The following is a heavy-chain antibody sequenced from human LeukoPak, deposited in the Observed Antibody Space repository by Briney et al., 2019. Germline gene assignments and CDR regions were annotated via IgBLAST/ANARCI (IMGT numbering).Heavy chain of an antibody. D-gene: IGHD6-25*01. CDR2: IYPGDSDT. J-gene: IGHJ4*02. CDR1: GYSFTSYW. V-gene: IGHV5-51*01. Sequence: GESLKISCKGSGYSFTSYWIGWVRQMPGKGLEWMGIIYPGDSDTRYSPSFQGQVTISADKSISTAYLQWSSLKASDTAMYYCARLSGYPPSGFSLFYWGQGTLVTVSS. CDR3: ARLSGYPPSGFSLFY.